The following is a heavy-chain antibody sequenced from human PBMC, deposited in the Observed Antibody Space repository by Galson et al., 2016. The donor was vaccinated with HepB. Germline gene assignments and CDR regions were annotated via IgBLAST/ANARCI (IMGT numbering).Heavy chain of an antibody. CDR2: IWADGGNK. J-gene: IGHJ4*02. CDR3: ARDMYTGSYIIDY. D-gene: IGHD1-26*01. CDR1: GFTFSNHG. Sequence: SLRLSCAASGFTFSNHGMHWVRQAPGKGLECVAVIWADGGNKSYVDSVKGRFTISRDNSKNTVYLQMNSLRADDTAVYYCARDMYTGSYIIDYWGQGTLVTGSS. V-gene: IGHV3-33*01.